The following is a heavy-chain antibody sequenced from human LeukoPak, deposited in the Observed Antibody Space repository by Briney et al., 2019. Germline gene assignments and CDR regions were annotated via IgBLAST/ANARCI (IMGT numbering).Heavy chain of an antibody. CDR3: ARVTNYDYVWGSYSDY. D-gene: IGHD3-16*01. J-gene: IGHJ4*02. V-gene: IGHV1-18*01. CDR2: ISAYNGNT. CDR1: GYTFTSYG. Sequence: ASVKVSCKASGYTFTSYGISWVRQAPGQGLEWMGWISAYNGNTNYAQKLQGRVTMTTDTSTSTAYMELRSLRSDDTAVYYCARVTNYDYVWGSYSDYWGQGTLVTVSS.